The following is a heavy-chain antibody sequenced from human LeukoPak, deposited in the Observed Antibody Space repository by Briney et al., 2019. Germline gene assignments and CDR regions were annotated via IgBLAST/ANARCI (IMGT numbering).Heavy chain of an antibody. CDR3: ARGGGLTYDSSGYYYHDAFDI. D-gene: IGHD3-22*01. V-gene: IGHV1-2*02. Sequence: GASVKVSCKASGYTFTGYYMHWVRQAPGQGLEWMGWINPNSGGTNYAQKFQGRVTMTRDTSISTAYMELSRLRSDDTAVYYCARGGGLTYDSSGYYYHDAFDICGQGTMVTVSS. CDR2: INPNSGGT. J-gene: IGHJ3*02. CDR1: GYTFTGYY.